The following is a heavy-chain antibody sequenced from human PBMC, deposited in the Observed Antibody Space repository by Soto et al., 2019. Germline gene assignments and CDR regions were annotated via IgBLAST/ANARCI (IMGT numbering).Heavy chain of an antibody. Sequence: GGSLRLSCAASGFTFSSYNMNWVRQAPGKGLEWISYISSSSTIYYADSVKGRFTISRDNAKNSLYLQMNSLRDEDTAVYYRARDGSGSYYTDYWGQGTLVTVSS. CDR2: ISSSSTI. V-gene: IGHV3-48*02. D-gene: IGHD1-26*01. CDR3: ARDGSGSYYTDY. CDR1: GFTFSSYN. J-gene: IGHJ4*02.